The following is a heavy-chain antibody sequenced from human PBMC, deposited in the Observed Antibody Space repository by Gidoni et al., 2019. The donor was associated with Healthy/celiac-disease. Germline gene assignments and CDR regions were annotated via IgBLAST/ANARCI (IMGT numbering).Heavy chain of an antibody. CDR2: INPNSGGT. CDR1: GYTFTGSY. Sequence: QVQLVQSGAEVKKPGASVKVSCKASGYTFTGSYMHWVRQAPGQGLEWMGWINPNSGGTNYAQKFQGRVTMTRDTSISTAYMELSRLRSDDTAVYYCARVPLIVWEPRRGSYYFDYWGQGTLVTVSS. V-gene: IGHV1-2*02. D-gene: IGHD1-26*01. CDR3: ARVPLIVWEPRRGSYYFDY. J-gene: IGHJ4*02.